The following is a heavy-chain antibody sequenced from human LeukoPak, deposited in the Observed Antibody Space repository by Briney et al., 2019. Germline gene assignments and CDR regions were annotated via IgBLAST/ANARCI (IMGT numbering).Heavy chain of an antibody. V-gene: IGHV4-59*01. Sequence: SETLSLTCTVSGGSINSYYWSWIRQPPGKGLEWIGYIYYSGSTNYNPSLKSRVTISVDTSKNQFSLRLSSVTAADTAVYYCARVPPASLLTGYFDYWGQGTLVTVSS. CDR2: IYYSGST. J-gene: IGHJ4*02. CDR1: GGSINSYY. D-gene: IGHD3-9*01. CDR3: ARVPPASLLTGYFDY.